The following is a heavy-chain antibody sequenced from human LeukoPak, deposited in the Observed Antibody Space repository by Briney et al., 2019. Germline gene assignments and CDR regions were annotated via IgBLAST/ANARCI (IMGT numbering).Heavy chain of an antibody. CDR3: ARVTRNSGWFFDY. CDR2: TAHRGST. D-gene: IGHD6-19*01. V-gene: IGHV4-38-2*01. CDR1: GYSISGGYF. Sequence: SETLSLTCDVSGYSISGGYFWGWIRPPPGMGLEWIGSTAHRGSTYYNPSLKGRVSISIDGSKNQFSLSLTSVTAVDTAIYYCARVTRNSGWFFDYWGQGTLATVSS. J-gene: IGHJ4*02.